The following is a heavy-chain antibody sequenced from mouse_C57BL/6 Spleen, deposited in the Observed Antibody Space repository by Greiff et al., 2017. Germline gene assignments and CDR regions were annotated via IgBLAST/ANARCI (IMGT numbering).Heavy chain of an antibody. J-gene: IGHJ4*01. CDR1: GYTFPSYW. V-gene: IGHV1-52*01. CDR3: ARAAAMDY. Sequence: QVQLQQPGAELVRPGSSVKLSCKASGYTFPSYWMHWVKQRPIQGLEWIGNINPFDSETHYNQKFKDKATLTVYKSSSTAYMQLSSLTSEDSAVYYCARAAAMDYWGQGTSVTVSS. CDR2: INPFDSET.